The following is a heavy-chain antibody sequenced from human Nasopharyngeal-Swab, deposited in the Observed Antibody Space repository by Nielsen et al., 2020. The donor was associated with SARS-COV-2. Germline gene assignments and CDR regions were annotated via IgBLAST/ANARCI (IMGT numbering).Heavy chain of an antibody. CDR3: ARDDYGSGSAFDY. V-gene: IGHV3-30-3*01. D-gene: IGHD3-10*01. J-gene: IGHJ4*02. Sequence: GGSLRLSCAASGFTFSSYAMHWVRQAPGKGLEWVAVISYDGSNKYYADSVKGRFTISRDNSKTTLYLQMTSLRAEDTAVYYCARDDYGSGSAFDYWGQGTLVTVSS. CDR2: ISYDGSNK. CDR1: GFTFSSYA.